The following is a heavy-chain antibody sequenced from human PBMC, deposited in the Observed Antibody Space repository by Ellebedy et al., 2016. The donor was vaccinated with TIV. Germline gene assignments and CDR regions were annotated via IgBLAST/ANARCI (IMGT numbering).Heavy chain of an antibody. Sequence: SETLSLXXTVSGGSISSYYWSWIRQPPGKGLEWIGEINHSGSTNYNPSLKSRVTISVDTSKNQFSLKLSSVTAADTAVYYCAREGGYLDYWGQGTLVTVSS. CDR2: INHSGST. CDR3: AREGGYLDY. D-gene: IGHD3-22*01. CDR1: GGSISSYY. J-gene: IGHJ4*02. V-gene: IGHV4-34*01.